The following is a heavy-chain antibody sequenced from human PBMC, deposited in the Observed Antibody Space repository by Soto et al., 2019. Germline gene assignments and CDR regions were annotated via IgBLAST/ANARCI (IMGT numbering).Heavy chain of an antibody. CDR2: IIQSGET. CDR1: GFTFSTYT. CDR3: AKDRQPDGRWPFDH. Sequence: EVLLLESGGGLVQSVGYLRITCAASGFTFSTYTMSWVRQAPGEGLEWVSGIIQSGETFYADSVKGRFTISRDNSNNMLYLQIHSLRVSDTAVYYCAKDRQPDGRWPFDHWGQGTLVTVAS. J-gene: IGHJ4*02. V-gene: IGHV3-23*01. D-gene: IGHD2-2*01.